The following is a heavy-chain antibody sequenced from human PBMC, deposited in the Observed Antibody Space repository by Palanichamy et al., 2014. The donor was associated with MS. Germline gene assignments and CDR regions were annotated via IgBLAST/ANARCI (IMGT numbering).Heavy chain of an antibody. CDR2: ISGSGGST. V-gene: IGHV3-23*01. D-gene: IGHD3-3*01. CDR3: AKGLRFLEWLLYGWVDY. J-gene: IGHJ4*02. Sequence: EVQLLEVWGRRWYSLGGPVRLSCAASGFTFSSYAMSWVRQAPGKGLEWVSAISGSGGSTYYADSVKGRFTISRDNSKNTLYLQMNSLRAEDTAVYYCAKGLRFLEWLLYGWVDYWGQGTLVTVSS. CDR1: GFTFSSYA.